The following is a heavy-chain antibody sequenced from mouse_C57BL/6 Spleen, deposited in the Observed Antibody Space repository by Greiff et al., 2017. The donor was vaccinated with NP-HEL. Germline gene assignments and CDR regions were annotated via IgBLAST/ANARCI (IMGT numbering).Heavy chain of an antibody. Sequence: VQLKESGPGMVKPSQSLSLTCTVTGYSITSGYDWHWIRHFPGNKLEWMGYISYSGSTNYNPSLKSRISITHDTSKNHFFLKLNSVTTEDTATYYCAREGYGLFAYWGQGTLVTVSA. D-gene: IGHD2-2*01. CDR2: ISYSGST. CDR1: GYSITSGYD. J-gene: IGHJ3*01. V-gene: IGHV3-1*01. CDR3: AREGYGLFAY.